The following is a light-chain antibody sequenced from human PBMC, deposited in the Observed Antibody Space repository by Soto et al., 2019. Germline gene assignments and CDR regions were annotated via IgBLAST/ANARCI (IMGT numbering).Light chain of an antibody. CDR3: HEYDTLPPT. Sequence: DIQMTQSPSSLSASVGDRVTITCQASEDISTLLNWYQRKPGEAPKLLIYDASNLESGVPSRFSGGGSGTDFTFTISGLQPEASATYFCHEYDTLPPTFRGGTKVEIK. J-gene: IGKJ4*01. CDR1: EDISTL. CDR2: DAS. V-gene: IGKV1-33*01.